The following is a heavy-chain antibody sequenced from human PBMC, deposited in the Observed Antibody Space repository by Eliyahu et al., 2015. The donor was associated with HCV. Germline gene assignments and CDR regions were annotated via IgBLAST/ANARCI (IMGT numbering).Heavy chain of an antibody. CDR2: INVEGTST. CDR1: GFFSITYX. J-gene: IGHJ4*02. Sequence: EVQLVESGGGLVQPGGSLRLSCAXXGFFSITYXXPWVRQDPGKGPXWVSRINVEGTSTTYADSVKGRFTISRDNAKNTVYLQMNSLRAEDTAVYYCTRDLVGATSDFWGQGTLVTVSS. D-gene: IGHD1-26*01. V-gene: IGHV3-74*01. CDR3: TRDLVGATSDF.